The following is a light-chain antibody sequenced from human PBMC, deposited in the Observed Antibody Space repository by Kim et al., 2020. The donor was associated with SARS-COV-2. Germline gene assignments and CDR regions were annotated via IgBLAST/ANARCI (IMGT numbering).Light chain of an antibody. J-gene: IGKJ5*01. CDR1: QDISNY. Sequence: DIQMTQSPSSLSASVGDRVTITCQASQDISNYLNWYQQRAGKAPKLLIYDASNLKTGVPSRFSGSGSGTHFTFTISNLQPEDIAAYYCQQYDNRPITFGQGTRLEIK. CDR2: DAS. V-gene: IGKV1-33*01. CDR3: QQYDNRPIT.